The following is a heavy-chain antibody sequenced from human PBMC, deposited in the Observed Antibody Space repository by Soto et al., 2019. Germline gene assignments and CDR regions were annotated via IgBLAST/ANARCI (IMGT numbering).Heavy chain of an antibody. CDR3: ARDKVELGSGSYCWKNYYYYMDV. CDR1: PGSHSTHY. CDR2: IYYSGST. J-gene: IGHJ6*03. V-gene: IGHV4-59*11. D-gene: IGHD3-10*01. Sequence: SQTLPLTSSVSPGSHSTHYWHWIRYLTGIGQRWIGYIYYSGSTNYNPSLKSRVTISVDTSKNQFSLKLSSVTAADTAVYYCARDKVELGSGSYCWKNYYYYMDVWGKGTTVT.